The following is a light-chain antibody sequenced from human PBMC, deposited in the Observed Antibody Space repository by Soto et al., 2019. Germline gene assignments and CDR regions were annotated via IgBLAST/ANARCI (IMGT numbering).Light chain of an antibody. Sequence: DIQMTQSPSTLSASVGDRVTITCRASQRISSWLAWYQQKPGKAPKLLIYDASSLESGVPSRFSGSGSGTDFTFTISSLQPEDIATYYCQQYNSYSPWTFGQGTKVDIK. V-gene: IGKV1-5*01. J-gene: IGKJ1*01. CDR2: DAS. CDR3: QQYNSYSPWT. CDR1: QRISSW.